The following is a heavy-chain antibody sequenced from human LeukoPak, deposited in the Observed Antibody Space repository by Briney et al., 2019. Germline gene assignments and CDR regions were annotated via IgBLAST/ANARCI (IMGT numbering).Heavy chain of an antibody. CDR3: AKGGIERFGLVPDWFDP. CDR1: GFTLNNYA. Sequence: PGGSLRLSCVVSGFTLNNYAMTWGRQAPGKGLEWVSSIGASGVYMFYADAVKGRFTISRDISKNTLYLQMNSLRAEDTAIYYCAKGGIERFGLVPDWFDPRGKGTLVTVSS. D-gene: IGHD3/OR15-3a*01. J-gene: IGHJ5*02. V-gene: IGHV3-23*01. CDR2: IGASGVYM.